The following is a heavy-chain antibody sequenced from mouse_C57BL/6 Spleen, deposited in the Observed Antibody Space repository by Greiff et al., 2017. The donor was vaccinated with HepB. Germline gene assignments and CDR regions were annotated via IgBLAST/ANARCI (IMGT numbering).Heavy chain of an antibody. CDR1: GYTFTDYN. Sequence: EVQLQQSGPELVKPGASVKIPCKASGYTFTDYNMDWVKQSHGKSLEWIGDINPNNGGTIYNQKFKGKATLTVDKSSSTAYMELRSLTSEDTAVYYCARGGLRHSYWYFDVWGTGTTVTVSS. V-gene: IGHV1-18*01. D-gene: IGHD2-4*01. J-gene: IGHJ1*03. CDR3: ARGGLRHSYWYFDV. CDR2: INPNNGGT.